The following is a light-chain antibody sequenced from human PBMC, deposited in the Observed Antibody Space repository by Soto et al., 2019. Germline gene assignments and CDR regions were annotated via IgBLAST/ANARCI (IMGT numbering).Light chain of an antibody. J-gene: IGKJ2*01. CDR3: QQYNLYPYT. Sequence: DIQMPQSPSTLSASVGDRVTITCRASQPITAWLAWYQQKPGKAPNLLIYDASDLQSGVPSRFSGSGSGTEFTLTITGLQPDDFATYYCQQYNLYPYTFGQGTKLEIK. CDR1: QPITAW. CDR2: DAS. V-gene: IGKV1-5*01.